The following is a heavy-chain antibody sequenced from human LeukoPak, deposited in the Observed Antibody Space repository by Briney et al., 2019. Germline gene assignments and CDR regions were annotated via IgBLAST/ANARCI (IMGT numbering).Heavy chain of an antibody. CDR3: ARARVDTAIGGY. V-gene: IGHV1-18*01. CDR2: ISAYNGNT. D-gene: IGHD5-18*01. CDR1: GYTFTSYG. Sequence: ASVKVSCKASGYTFTSYGISWVRQAPGQGLEWMGWISAYNGNTNYAQKLQGRVTMTTDTSTSTAYMELSSLRSEDTAVYYCARARVDTAIGGYWGQGTLVTVSS. J-gene: IGHJ4*02.